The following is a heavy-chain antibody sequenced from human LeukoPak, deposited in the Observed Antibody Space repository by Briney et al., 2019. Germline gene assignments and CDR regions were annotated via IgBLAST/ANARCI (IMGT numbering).Heavy chain of an antibody. D-gene: IGHD2-15*01. V-gene: IGHV4-38-2*02. J-gene: IGHJ4*02. CDR3: ASRVGGGPIDY. CDR2: IYHSGST. Sequence: PSETLSLTCTVSGYSISSGYYWGWIRQPPGKGLGWIGSIYHSGSTYYNPSLKSRVTISVDTSKNQFSLKLSSVTAADTAVYYCASRVGGGPIDYWGQGTLVTVSS. CDR1: GYSISSGYY.